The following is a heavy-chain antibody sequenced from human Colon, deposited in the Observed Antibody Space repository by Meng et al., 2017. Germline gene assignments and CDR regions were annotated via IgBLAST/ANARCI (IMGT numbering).Heavy chain of an antibody. D-gene: IGHD4-17*01. CDR2: IWYDGSNK. V-gene: IGHV3-33*01. J-gene: IGHJ4*02. CDR1: GFTFSSYG. Sequence: GESLKISCAAPGFTFSSYGMHWVRQAPGKGLEWVAVIWYDGSNKYYADSVKGRFTISRDNSKNTLYLQMNSLRAEDTAVYYCARGPTVNDLDYWGQGTLVTVSS. CDR3: ARGPTVNDLDY.